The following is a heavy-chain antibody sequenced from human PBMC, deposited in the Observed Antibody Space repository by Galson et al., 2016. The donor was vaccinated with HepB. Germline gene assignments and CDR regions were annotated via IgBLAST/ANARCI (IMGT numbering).Heavy chain of an antibody. CDR1: GFIFGGSG. CDR3: ARDSGYNHFDY. CDR2: IWYDGSQK. Sequence: SLRLSCAASGFIFGGSGMHWVRQAPGKGLEWLAVIWYDGSQKYYIDYVKGRFTISRDNSKNMLYLEMNNLRDEDTAVYYCARDSGYNHFDYWGQGTLVTVSS. D-gene: IGHD1-1*01. J-gene: IGHJ4*02. V-gene: IGHV3-33*01.